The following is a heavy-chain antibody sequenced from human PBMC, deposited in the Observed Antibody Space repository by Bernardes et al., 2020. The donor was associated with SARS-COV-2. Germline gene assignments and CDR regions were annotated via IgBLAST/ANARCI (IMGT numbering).Heavy chain of an antibody. CDR2: FDPEDGET. CDR3: ARDRYGANDY. V-gene: IGHV1-24*01. D-gene: IGHD4-17*01. Sequence: ASVKVSCKVSGYTLTELSMHWVRQAPGKGLEWMGGFDPEDGETIYAQKFQGRVTISRDNSKNTLYLQMNSLRAEDTAVYFCARDRYGANDYWGQGTLVTVSS. CDR1: GYTLTELS. J-gene: IGHJ4*02.